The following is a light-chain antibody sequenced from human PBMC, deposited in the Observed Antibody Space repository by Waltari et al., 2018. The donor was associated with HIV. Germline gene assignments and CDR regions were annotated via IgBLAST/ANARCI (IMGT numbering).Light chain of an antibody. Sequence: QSALTQPHSVSGSPGQSLTISCTGNSTSVYSFVSCYQHNPVKAPKVIIFDINKRPSGVPDRFSGSKSGNTASLTISGLQAEDEADYYCCSHAGNFIFVFGTGTKVTVL. CDR3: CSHAGNFIFV. J-gene: IGLJ1*01. V-gene: IGLV2-11*01. CDR1: STSVYSF. CDR2: DIN.